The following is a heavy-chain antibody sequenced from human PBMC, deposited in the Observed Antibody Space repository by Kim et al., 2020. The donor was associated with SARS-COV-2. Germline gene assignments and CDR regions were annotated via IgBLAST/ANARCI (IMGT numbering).Heavy chain of an antibody. CDR1: GFTFSSYG. CDR3: ARDRDCSSTSCFIARYMDV. CDR2: IWYDGSNK. Sequence: GGSLRLSCAASGFTFSSYGMHWVRQAPGKGLEWVAVIWYDGSNKYYADSVKGRFTIPRDNSKNTLYLQMNSLRAEDTAVYYCARDRDCSSTSCFIARYMDVWGKGTTVTVAS. D-gene: IGHD2-2*01. J-gene: IGHJ6*03. V-gene: IGHV3-33*01.